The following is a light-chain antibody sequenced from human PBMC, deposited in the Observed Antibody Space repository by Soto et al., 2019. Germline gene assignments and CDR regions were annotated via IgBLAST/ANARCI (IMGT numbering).Light chain of an antibody. J-gene: IGKJ1*01. CDR1: QSISSW. CDR3: QHYNSYSEA. V-gene: IGKV1-5*03. Sequence: DIQMTQTPSTLSPPVGDRVTIACRASQSISSWLAWYQQKPGKAPKLLIYKASSLESGVPSRFSGSGSGTEFTLTISSLQPDDFATYYCQHYNSYSEAFGQGTKVDIK. CDR2: KAS.